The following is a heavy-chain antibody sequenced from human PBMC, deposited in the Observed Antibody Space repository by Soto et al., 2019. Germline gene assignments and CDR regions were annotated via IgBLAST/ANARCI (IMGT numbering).Heavy chain of an antibody. CDR3: AKHNHYDLLTGPYGMDV. D-gene: IGHD3-9*01. Sequence: QPGGSLRLSCAASGFTFSSYAMSWVRQAPGKGLEWVSGISGSGGSTYYADSVKGRFTISRDNSRNTLYLQMNSLRAEDTAVYYCAKHNHYDLLTGPYGMDVWGQGTTVTVSS. V-gene: IGHV3-23*01. J-gene: IGHJ6*02. CDR1: GFTFSSYA. CDR2: ISGSGGST.